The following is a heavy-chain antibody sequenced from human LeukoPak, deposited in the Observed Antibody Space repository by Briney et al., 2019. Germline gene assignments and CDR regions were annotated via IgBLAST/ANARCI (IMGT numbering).Heavy chain of an antibody. D-gene: IGHD5-12*01. CDR3: ARDAGNSGYGCDL. V-gene: IGHV3-48*01. CDR2: IRSSSET. J-gene: IGHJ5*02. CDR1: GFIFSQYS. Sequence: GGSLRLSCAASGFIFSQYSMNWVRQAPRKGLEWVSHIRSSSETFYADSVKGRFTISRDIARNSLYLQMNNLRGEDTAIYYCARDAGNSGYGCDLWGQGTLVTVSS.